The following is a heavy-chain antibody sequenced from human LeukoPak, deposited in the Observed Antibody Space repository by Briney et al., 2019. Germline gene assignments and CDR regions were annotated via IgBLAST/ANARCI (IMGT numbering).Heavy chain of an antibody. CDR1: GYTFTSYG. CDR3: ARASYDFWSATTYYFDY. Sequence: GASVKVSCKASGYTFTSYGISWVRQAPGQGLAWMGWISAYNGNTNYAQKLQGRVTMTTDTSTSTAYMELRSLRSDDTAVYYCARASYDFWSATTYYFDYWGQGTLVTVSS. CDR2: ISAYNGNT. D-gene: IGHD3-3*01. V-gene: IGHV1-18*01. J-gene: IGHJ4*02.